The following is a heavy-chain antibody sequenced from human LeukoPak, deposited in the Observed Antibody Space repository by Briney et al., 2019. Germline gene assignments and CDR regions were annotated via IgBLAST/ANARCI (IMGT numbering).Heavy chain of an antibody. CDR2: ISSSSSYI. V-gene: IGHV3-21*01. J-gene: IGHJ3*02. D-gene: IGHD5-24*01. CDR3: ARLGATISRRVGYAFDI. Sequence: GGSLRLSCAASGFTFSGYSMNWVRQAPGKGLEWVSSISSSSSYIYYADSVKGRFTISRDNAKNSLYLQMNSLRAEDTAVYYCARLGATISRRVGYAFDIWGQGTMATVSS. CDR1: GFTFSGYS.